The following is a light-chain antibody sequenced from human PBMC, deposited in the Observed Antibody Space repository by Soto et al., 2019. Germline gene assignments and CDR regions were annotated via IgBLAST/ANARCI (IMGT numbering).Light chain of an antibody. V-gene: IGKV2-28*01. J-gene: IGKJ1*01. CDR1: QNILYKSKNKNY. CDR3: MQALQTPRT. CDR2: LGS. Sequence: DIVRTHSPDSLGMSLGERATINCKSSQNILYKSKNKNYLAWYLQKPGQSPQLLIYLGSNRASGVPDRFSGSGSGTDFTLKISRVEAEDVGVYYCMQALQTPRTFGQGTKVDIK.